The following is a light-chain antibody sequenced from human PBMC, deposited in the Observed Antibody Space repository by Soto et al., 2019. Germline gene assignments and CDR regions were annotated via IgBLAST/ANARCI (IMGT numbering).Light chain of an antibody. J-gene: IGKJ1*01. CDR2: GAS. Sequence: ESVLTQSPGTLSSSPGERATLSCRASQSVSTNNLAWYQQRPGQAPRLLIYGASRRATGIPDRFSGSGSGTDFTLTISRLEPEDFAVYYCQQYGSSGTFGQGTKVDI. V-gene: IGKV3-20*01. CDR3: QQYGSSGT. CDR1: QSVSTNN.